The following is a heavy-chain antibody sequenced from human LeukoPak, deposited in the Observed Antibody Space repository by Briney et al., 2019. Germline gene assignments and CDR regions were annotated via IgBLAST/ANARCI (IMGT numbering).Heavy chain of an antibody. D-gene: IGHD6-19*01. CDR3: AKAGIAVPATPEY. J-gene: IGHJ4*02. CDR1: GFTFSSYA. V-gene: IGHV3-23*01. Sequence: GGSLRLSCAASGFTFSSYAMNWVRQAPGKGLEWVSVISSSGGTTYYSDSVKGRFIISRDSSKDTLYLQMNSLRAEDTAVYYCAKAGIAVPATPEYCGQGTQVTVSS. CDR2: ISSSGGTT.